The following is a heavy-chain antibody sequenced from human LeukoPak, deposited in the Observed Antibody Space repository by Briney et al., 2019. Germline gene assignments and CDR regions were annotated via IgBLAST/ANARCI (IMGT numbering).Heavy chain of an antibody. CDR2: ISGSGGST. CDR3: ARGRGYSYGRPSYFDY. V-gene: IGHV3-23*01. CDR1: GFTFSSYA. J-gene: IGHJ4*02. Sequence: GGSLRLSCAASGFTFSSYAMSWVRQAPGKGLEWVSAISGSGGSTYYADSVKGWFTISRDNSKNTLYLQMNSLRAEDTAVYYCARGRGYSYGRPSYFDYWGQGTLVTVSS. D-gene: IGHD5-18*01.